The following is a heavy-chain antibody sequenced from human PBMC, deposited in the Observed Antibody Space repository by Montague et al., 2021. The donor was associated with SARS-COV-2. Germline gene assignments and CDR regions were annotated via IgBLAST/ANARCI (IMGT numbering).Heavy chain of an antibody. CDR2: IYYSGST. V-gene: IGHV4-31*03. Sequence: TLSLTCTVSGGSISSGGYYWSWIRQHPGKGLEWIGYIYYSGSTYYNPSLKSRVTISVDTSKNQFSLKLSSVTAADTAVYYCARELHDTSGSTYLTPCRFEPGGQGTLVTVSA. CDR3: ARELHDTSGSTYLTPCRFEP. J-gene: IGHJ5*02. CDR1: GGSISSGGYY. D-gene: IGHD3-22*01.